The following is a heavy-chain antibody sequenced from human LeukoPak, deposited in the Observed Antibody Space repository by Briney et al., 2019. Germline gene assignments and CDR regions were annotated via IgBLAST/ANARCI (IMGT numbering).Heavy chain of an antibody. Sequence: PSQTLSLTCTVSGGSISGGGYYGSWIRQHPGKGLEGVGYIYYSGSTYYTPSLKSRVTISVDTSKNQFSLKLSSVTAADTAVYYCARVGSGSYYRTFDYWGQGTLVTVSS. CDR2: IYYSGST. CDR1: GGSISGGGYY. D-gene: IGHD3-10*01. V-gene: IGHV4-31*03. CDR3: ARVGSGSYYRTFDY. J-gene: IGHJ4*02.